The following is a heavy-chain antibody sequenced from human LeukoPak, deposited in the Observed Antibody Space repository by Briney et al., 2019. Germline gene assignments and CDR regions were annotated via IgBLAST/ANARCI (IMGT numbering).Heavy chain of an antibody. Sequence: ASVKVSCKASGYTFTSYGISWVRQAPGQGLEWMGWISAYNGNTNYAQKLQGRVTMTTDTTTSTAYTELRSLRSDATAVYYCARGVFPVLMVYQGPFDPWGQGTLVTVSS. J-gene: IGHJ5*02. V-gene: IGHV1-18*01. CDR2: ISAYNGNT. D-gene: IGHD2-8*01. CDR3: ARGVFPVLMVYQGPFDP. CDR1: GYTFTSYG.